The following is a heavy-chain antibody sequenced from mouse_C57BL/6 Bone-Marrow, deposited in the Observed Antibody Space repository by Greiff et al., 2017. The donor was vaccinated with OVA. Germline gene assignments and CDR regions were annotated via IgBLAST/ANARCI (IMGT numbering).Heavy chain of an antibody. CDR2: IYPGSGST. D-gene: IGHD2-2*01. CDR1: GYTFTSYW. J-gene: IGHJ1*03. V-gene: IGHV1-55*01. Sequence: VQLQQPGAELVKPGASVKMSCKASGYTFTSYWITWVKQRPGQGLEWIGDIYPGSGSTNYNEKFKSKATLTVDTSSSTAYMQLSSLTSEDSAVYYCARSCGYYRYFDVWGTGTTVTVSS. CDR3: ARSCGYYRYFDV.